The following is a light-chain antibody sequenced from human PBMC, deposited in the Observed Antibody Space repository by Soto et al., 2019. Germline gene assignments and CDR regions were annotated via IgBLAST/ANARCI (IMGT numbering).Light chain of an antibody. J-gene: IGKJ1*01. Sequence: GDRVTITCRASQSISSWLAWYQQKPGKAPKLLIYDASSLESGVPSRFSGSGSGTEFTLTISSLQPDDFPTYYCQQYNSWWTFGQGTKVEIK. V-gene: IGKV1-5*01. CDR2: DAS. CDR1: QSISSW. CDR3: QQYNSWWT.